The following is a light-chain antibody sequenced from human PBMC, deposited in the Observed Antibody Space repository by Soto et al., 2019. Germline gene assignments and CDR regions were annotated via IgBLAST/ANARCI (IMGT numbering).Light chain of an antibody. J-gene: IGKJ4*01. Sequence: EIVMTQSPATLSVSPGERATLSCRASQSVSSNLAWYQQKPGQAPRLLSYGASTRATGIPARFSGSGSGTEFPLTISSPQSEDFAVYYCQQYNNWPPLTFGGGTKVEIK. V-gene: IGKV3-15*01. CDR1: QSVSSN. CDR2: GAS. CDR3: QQYNNWPPLT.